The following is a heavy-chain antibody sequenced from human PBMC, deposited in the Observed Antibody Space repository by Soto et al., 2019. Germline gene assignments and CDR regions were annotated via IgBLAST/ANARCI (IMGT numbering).Heavy chain of an antibody. CDR2: IYSGGST. D-gene: IGHD3-10*02. J-gene: IGHJ6*02. V-gene: IGHV3-53*01. CDR1: GFTVSSNY. Sequence: PGGSLRLSCAASGFTVSSNYMSWVRQAPGKGLEWVSVIYSGGSTYYADSVKGRFTISRDNSKNTLYLQMNSLRAEDTAVHYCARDDGREYGMDVWGQGTTVTVSS. CDR3: ARDDGREYGMDV.